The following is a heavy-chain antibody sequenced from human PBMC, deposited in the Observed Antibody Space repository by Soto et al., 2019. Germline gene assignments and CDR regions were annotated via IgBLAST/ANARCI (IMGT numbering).Heavy chain of an antibody. CDR1: GGTFSNSG. CDR2: IIPIFDTT. J-gene: IGHJ4*02. V-gene: IGHV1-69*13. CDR3: ARAPILVSVTLHENYFDS. D-gene: IGHD2-21*02. Sequence: GASVMVSCKASGGTFSNSGISWVRQAPGQGLEWMGGIIPIFDTTNYAQKLQGRITIIADESTNTVYMELSNLRSADTGVYYCARAPILVSVTLHENYFDSLGQGTLVTVSS.